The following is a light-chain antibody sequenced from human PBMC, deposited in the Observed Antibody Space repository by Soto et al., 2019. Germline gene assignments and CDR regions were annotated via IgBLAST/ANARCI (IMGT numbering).Light chain of an antibody. CDR1: ENIDNY. J-gene: IGKJ3*01. V-gene: IGKV1-39*01. CDR2: SAS. Sequence: DIQLTQSPFSLSASLGDRVTVTCRASENIDNYLNWYRQKPGEAPKLLIYSASRLQRGVPSMFSGGGSGTDFSLTISSLQSEDFANYYCQQSYSVPSFGPGTKGDIK. CDR3: QQSYSVPS.